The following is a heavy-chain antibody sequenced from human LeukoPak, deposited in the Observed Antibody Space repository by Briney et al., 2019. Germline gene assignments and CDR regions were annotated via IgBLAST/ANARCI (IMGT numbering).Heavy chain of an antibody. CDR1: GGSFSGYY. J-gene: IGHJ5*02. CDR3: ASSSVARGWFDP. V-gene: IGHV4-59*01. Sequence: PSETLSLTCAVYGGSFSGYYWSWIRQPPGKGLEWIGYIYYSGSTNYNPSLKSRVTISVDTSKNQFSLKLSSVTAADTAVYYCASSSVARGWFDPWGQGTLVTVSS. CDR2: IYYSGST. D-gene: IGHD2-15*01.